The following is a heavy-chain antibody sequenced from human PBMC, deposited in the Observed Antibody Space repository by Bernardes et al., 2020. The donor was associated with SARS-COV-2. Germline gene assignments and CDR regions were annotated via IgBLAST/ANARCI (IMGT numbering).Heavy chain of an antibody. V-gene: IGHV1-3*01. CDR1: GYSFTTYA. J-gene: IGHJ4*02. CDR3: SRGGGGSTTGILFDS. Sequence: ASMKVSCEASGYSFTTYAIHWVRQAPGQRPEWLGYINPATGNTRYSQSFQGRVTIARDTSASSVYMELSSLTSEDTAFYYCSRGGGGSTTGILFDSWGQGTQVTVSS. CDR2: INPATGNT. D-gene: IGHD1-1*01.